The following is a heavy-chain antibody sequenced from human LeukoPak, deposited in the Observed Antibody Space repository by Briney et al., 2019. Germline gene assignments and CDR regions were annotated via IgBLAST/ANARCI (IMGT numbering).Heavy chain of an antibody. CDR1: GGSISSSSYY. V-gene: IGHV4-39*07. CDR3: ARSWRAAGNPYWYFDL. D-gene: IGHD6-13*01. J-gene: IGHJ2*01. Sequence: PSETLSLTCTVSGGSISSSSYYWGWIRQPPGKGLEWIGSIYYSGSTYYNPSLKSRVTISVDTSKNQFSLKLSSVTAADTAVYYCARSWRAAGNPYWYFDLWGRGTLVTVSS. CDR2: IYYSGST.